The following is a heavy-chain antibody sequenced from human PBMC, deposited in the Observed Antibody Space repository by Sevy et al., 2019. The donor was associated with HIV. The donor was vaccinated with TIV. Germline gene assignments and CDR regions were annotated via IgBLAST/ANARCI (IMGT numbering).Heavy chain of an antibody. V-gene: IGHV3-23*01. CDR1: VFTFNTHA. D-gene: IGHD3-22*01. Sequence: GGSLRLSCAASVFTFNTHAMNWVRQAPGKGLEWVSVISGPGYGTNYADSVKGRFTISRDNSKNTLFLQMNSLRDDDTAVYYCAKALNPALESMLEVNLRSLKGFDVWGQGTMVTVSS. J-gene: IGHJ3*01. CDR3: AKALNPALESMLEVNLRSLKGFDV. CDR2: ISGPGYGT.